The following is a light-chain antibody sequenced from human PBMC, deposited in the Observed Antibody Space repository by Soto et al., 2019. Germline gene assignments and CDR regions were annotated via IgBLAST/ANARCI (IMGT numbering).Light chain of an antibody. CDR2: DAS. V-gene: IGKV1-5*01. CDR1: QTITTW. CDR3: QQYSTYSGT. J-gene: IGKJ1*01. Sequence: DIQMTQSPSSLSASVGDRGTITCRASQTITTWLAWYQQKPGKAPELLIYDASRLQSGVPPRFSGSGFGTEFSLTISGLQPDDSATYYCQQYSTYSGTFGQGNKGDIK.